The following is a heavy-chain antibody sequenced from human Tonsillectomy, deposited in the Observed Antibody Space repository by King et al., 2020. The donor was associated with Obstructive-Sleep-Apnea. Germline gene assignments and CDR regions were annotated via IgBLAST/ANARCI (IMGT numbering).Heavy chain of an antibody. Sequence: QVQLQKWGAGLLKPSETLSLTCAVYGGSFSGYYWSWIRQPPGKGLEWIGEINHSGSTNYNPSLKSRVTISVDTSKNQFSLKLSSVTAADTAVYYCARRVFDYVWGSYHYRVWFDPWGQGTLVTVSS. CDR1: GGSFSGYY. V-gene: IGHV4-34*01. D-gene: IGHD3-16*02. CDR2: INHSGST. J-gene: IGHJ5*02. CDR3: ARRVFDYVWGSYHYRVWFDP.